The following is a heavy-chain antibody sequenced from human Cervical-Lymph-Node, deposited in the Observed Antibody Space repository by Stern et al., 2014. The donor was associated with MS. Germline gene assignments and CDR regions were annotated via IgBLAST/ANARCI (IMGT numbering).Heavy chain of an antibody. CDR2: IYSGGST. V-gene: IGHV3-53*04. Sequence: EVQLVESGGGLVQPGGSLRLSCAASGFTVSSNYMSWVRQAPGKGLEWVSVIYSGGSTYYADSVKGRFTISRHNSKNTLYLQMNSLRAEDTAVYYCARGITIFGVVTEYYFDYWGQGTLVTVSS. J-gene: IGHJ4*02. CDR3: ARGITIFGVVTEYYFDY. CDR1: GFTVSSNY. D-gene: IGHD3-3*01.